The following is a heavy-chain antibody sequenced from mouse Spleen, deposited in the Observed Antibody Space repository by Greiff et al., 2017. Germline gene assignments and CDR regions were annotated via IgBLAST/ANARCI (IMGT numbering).Heavy chain of an antibody. D-gene: IGHD2-1*01. Sequence: VQLQQSGAELVKPGASVKLSCKASGYTFTSYYMYWVKQRPGQGLEWIGEINPSNGGTNFNEKFKSKATLTVDKSSSTAYMQLSSLTSEDSAVYYCTRLLLDYAMDYWGQGTSVTVSS. CDR2: INPSNGGT. J-gene: IGHJ4*01. CDR3: TRLLLDYAMDY. V-gene: IGHV1S81*02. CDR1: GYTFTSYY.